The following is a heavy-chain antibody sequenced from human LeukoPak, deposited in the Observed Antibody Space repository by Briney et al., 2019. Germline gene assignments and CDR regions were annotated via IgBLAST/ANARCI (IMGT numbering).Heavy chain of an antibody. CDR1: GGSVSSGDSY. Sequence: PSQTLSLTCTVSGGSVSSGDSYWSWLRRPPGKGLEWVGYIYYSGSTYYNPSLKSRVTILVDMSENQVSLHLSSVTAADTAVYFCAREERGRAAVTGIRWYAFDVWGQGTRVTVSS. CDR2: IYYSGST. J-gene: IGHJ3*01. V-gene: IGHV4-30-4*01. CDR3: AREERGRAAVTGIRWYAFDV. D-gene: IGHD2-21*02.